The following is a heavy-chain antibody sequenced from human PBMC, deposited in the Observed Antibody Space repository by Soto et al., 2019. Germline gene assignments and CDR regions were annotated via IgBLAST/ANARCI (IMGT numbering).Heavy chain of an antibody. CDR3: AEGMVADFDY. CDR1: GGSISSNSYY. V-gene: IGHV4-39*01. CDR2: IYYSGST. Sequence: QLQLQESGPGLVKPSETLSLTCTVSGGSISSNSYYWGWIRQPPGKGLEWIGSIYYSGSTYYNPSLKXXVXIXXDTSKTQFSLKLSSVTAADTAVYYCAEGMVADFDYWGQGTLVTVSS. D-gene: IGHD2-15*01. J-gene: IGHJ4*02.